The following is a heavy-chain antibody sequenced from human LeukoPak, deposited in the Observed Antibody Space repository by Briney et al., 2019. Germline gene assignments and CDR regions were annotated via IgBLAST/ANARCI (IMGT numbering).Heavy chain of an antibody. CDR1: GFTFSSYA. V-gene: IGHV3-30-3*01. CDR2: ISYDGSNK. D-gene: IGHD3-3*01. J-gene: IGHJ4*02. Sequence: GRSLRLSCAASGFTFSSYAMHWVRQAPGKGLEWVAVISYDGSNKYYADSVKGRFTISRDNSKNTLYLQMNSLRAEDTAVYYCARDPSRITIFGVVIFSCVDYWGQGTLVTVSS. CDR3: ARDPSRITIFGVVIFSCVDY.